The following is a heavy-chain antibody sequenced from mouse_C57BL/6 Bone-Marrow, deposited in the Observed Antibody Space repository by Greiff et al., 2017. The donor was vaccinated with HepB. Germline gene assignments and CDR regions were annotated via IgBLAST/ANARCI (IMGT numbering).Heavy chain of an antibody. Sequence: VQLQQSGAELMKPGASVKLSCKATGYTFTGYWIEWVKQRPGHGLEWIGEILPGSGSTNYNEKFKGKATFTADTSSNTAYMQLSRLTTEDTAIYYCARRPYCYGSSPYAIDYWGQGTSVTVSS. CDR3: ARRPYCYGSSPYAIDY. CDR1: GYTFTGYW. V-gene: IGHV1-9*01. D-gene: IGHD1-1*01. J-gene: IGHJ4*01. CDR2: ILPGSGST.